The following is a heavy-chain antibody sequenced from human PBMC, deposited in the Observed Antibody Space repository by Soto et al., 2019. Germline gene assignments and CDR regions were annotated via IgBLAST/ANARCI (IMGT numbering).Heavy chain of an antibody. CDR2: LYPGDPGT. CDR3: ARGSFRADFDI. Sequence: XESLNISCKGSGCSFTSYWIAWVRQMPGRGLEWMGILYPGDPGTRYSPSFQGQVTISADKSIRSAYLQWSSLKASDSAIYYCARGSFRADFDIWGQGTTATVSS. V-gene: IGHV5-51*01. CDR1: GCSFTSYW. J-gene: IGHJ3*02. D-gene: IGHD3-10*01.